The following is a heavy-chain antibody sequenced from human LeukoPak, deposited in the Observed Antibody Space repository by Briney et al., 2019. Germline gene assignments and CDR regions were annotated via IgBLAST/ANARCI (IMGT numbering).Heavy chain of an antibody. CDR3: ARVTVVTPGGAFDI. V-gene: IGHV3-21*01. D-gene: IGHD4-23*01. Sequence: GVLRLSCAASGFTFSSYSMNWVRQAPGKGLEWVSSISSSSSYIYYADSVKGRFTISRDNAKNSLYLQMNSLRAEDTAVYYCARVTVVTPGGAFDIWGQGTMVTVSS. CDR1: GFTFSSYS. J-gene: IGHJ3*02. CDR2: ISSSSSYI.